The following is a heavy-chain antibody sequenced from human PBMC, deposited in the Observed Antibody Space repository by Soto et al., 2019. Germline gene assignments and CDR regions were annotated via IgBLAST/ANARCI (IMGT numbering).Heavy chain of an antibody. D-gene: IGHD3-9*01. Sequence: ASVKVSCKASGCIFTGYHIHWVRQAPGRGLEWMGWINPNSGDTEYAQNFQGRVTMTRDTSFNLVYMEMSGLVSDDTAVYYCARDARGTRGFDEMDIWGQGTTVTVSS. CDR1: GCIFTGYH. CDR3: ARDARGTRGFDEMDI. J-gene: IGHJ6*02. CDR2: INPNSGDT. V-gene: IGHV1-2*02.